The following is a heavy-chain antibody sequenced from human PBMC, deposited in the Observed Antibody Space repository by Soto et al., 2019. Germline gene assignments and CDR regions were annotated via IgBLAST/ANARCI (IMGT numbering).Heavy chain of an antibody. J-gene: IGHJ4*02. CDR2: ITYDSSYK. CDR3: AKAEGRDYDFWSGYFSSLVY. CDR1: GFTFSNYN. V-gene: IGHV3-21*01. Sequence: GSLRLSCAASGFTFSNYNMNWVRQAPGKRLEWVSAITYDSSYKYYADSVKGRFTISRDNSKNTLYLQMNSLRAEDTAVYYCAKAEGRDYDFWSGYFSSLVYWGQGTLVTVSS. D-gene: IGHD3-3*01.